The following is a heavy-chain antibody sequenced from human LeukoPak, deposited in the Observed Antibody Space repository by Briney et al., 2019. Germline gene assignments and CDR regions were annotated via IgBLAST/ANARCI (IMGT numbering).Heavy chain of an antibody. CDR2: IYYSGST. D-gene: IGHD3-10*01. CDR1: GGSISSGDYY. Sequence: SQTLSFTCTVSGGSISSGDYYRSWIRQPPGKGLEWIGYIYYSGSTYYNPSLKSRVTISVDTSKNQFSLKLSSVTAAYTAVYYCAREAAGSGSYYADPYYFDYWGQGTLVTVSS. J-gene: IGHJ4*02. V-gene: IGHV4-30-4*01. CDR3: AREAAGSGSYYADPYYFDY.